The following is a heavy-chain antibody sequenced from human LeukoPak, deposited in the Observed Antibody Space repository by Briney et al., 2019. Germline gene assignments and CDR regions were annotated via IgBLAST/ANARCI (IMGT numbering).Heavy chain of an antibody. CDR3: AAAAPGTDWLDP. CDR1: GFTFSSYS. CDR2: ISSSSAYI. J-gene: IGHJ5*02. V-gene: IGHV3-21*01. D-gene: IGHD6-13*01. Sequence: PGGSLRLSCAASGFTFSSYSMNWVRQAPGKGLEWVSSISSSSAYIYYADSVKGRFTISRDNAENSPYLQMNSLRAEDTAVYYCAAAAPGTDWLDPWGQGTLVTVSS.